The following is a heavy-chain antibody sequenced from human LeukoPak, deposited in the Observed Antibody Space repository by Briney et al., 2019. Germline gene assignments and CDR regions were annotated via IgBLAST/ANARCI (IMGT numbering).Heavy chain of an antibody. J-gene: IGHJ4*02. Sequence: GGSLRLSCAASGFTVSSNYMSWVRQAPGKGLEWVSVIYSGGSTYYADSVKGRFTISRDNAKNSLYLQMNSLRAEDTAVYYCAREGQLWLPSYFDYWGQGTLVTVSS. CDR3: AREGQLWLPSYFDY. CDR1: GFTVSSNY. CDR2: IYSGGST. V-gene: IGHV3-66*01. D-gene: IGHD5-18*01.